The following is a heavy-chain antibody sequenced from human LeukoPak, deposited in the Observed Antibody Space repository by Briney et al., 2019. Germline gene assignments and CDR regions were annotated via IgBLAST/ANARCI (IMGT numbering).Heavy chain of an antibody. V-gene: IGHV1-18*01. CDR2: ISAYNGNT. CDR3: ARDRNMITFGGVIDY. D-gene: IGHD3-16*01. CDR1: GYTFTSYG. Sequence: GASAKVSCKASGYTFTSYGISWVRQAPGQGLEWMGWISAYNGNTNYAQKLQGRVTMTTDTSTSTAYMELRSLRSDDTAVYYCARDRNMITFGGVIDYWGQGTLVTVSS. J-gene: IGHJ4*02.